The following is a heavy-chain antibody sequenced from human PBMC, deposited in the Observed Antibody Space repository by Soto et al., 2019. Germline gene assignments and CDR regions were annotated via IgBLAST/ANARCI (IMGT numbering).Heavy chain of an antibody. D-gene: IGHD3-22*01. Sequence: SVKVSCKASGGTFSSYAISWVRQAPGQGLEWMGGIIPIFGTANYAQKFQGRVTITADESTSTAYMELSSLRSGDTAVYYCASGRLDYDSSGYYYLAAPLGMDVWGQGTTVTVSS. CDR3: ASGRLDYDSSGYYYLAAPLGMDV. V-gene: IGHV1-69*13. CDR2: IIPIFGTA. J-gene: IGHJ6*02. CDR1: GGTFSSYA.